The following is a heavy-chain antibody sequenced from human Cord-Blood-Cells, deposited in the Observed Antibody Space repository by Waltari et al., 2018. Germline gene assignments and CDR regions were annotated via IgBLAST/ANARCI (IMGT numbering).Heavy chain of an antibody. CDR2: ISSSSSTI. J-gene: IGHJ4*02. Sequence: EVRLVEPVVGFVQREAFLRLSGAPSAFTYRRYSLFRVRQAPGKGLEWVSYISSSSSTIYYADSVKGRFTISRDNAKNSLYLQMNSLRDEDTAVYYCARVTRMHFDYWGQGTLVTVSS. CDR3: ARVTRMHFDY. D-gene: IGHD3-16*01. CDR1: AFTYRRYS. V-gene: IGHV3-48*02.